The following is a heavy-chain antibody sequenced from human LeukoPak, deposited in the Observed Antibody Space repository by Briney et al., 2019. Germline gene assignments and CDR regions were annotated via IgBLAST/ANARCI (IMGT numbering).Heavy chain of an antibody. Sequence: RAPVKVSCKASGYTFTGYYMHWVRQAPGQGLEWMGWINPNSGGTNYAQKFQGRVTMTRDTSISTAYMELSRLRSDDTAVYYCARGDSGSYFWFDPWGQGTLVTVSS. J-gene: IGHJ5*02. CDR1: GYTFTGYY. CDR3: ARGDSGSYFWFDP. CDR2: INPNSGGT. D-gene: IGHD1-26*01. V-gene: IGHV1-2*02.